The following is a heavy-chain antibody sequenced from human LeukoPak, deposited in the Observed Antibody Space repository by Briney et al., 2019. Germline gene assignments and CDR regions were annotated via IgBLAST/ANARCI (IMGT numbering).Heavy chain of an antibody. D-gene: IGHD6-19*01. CDR2: MNSNSGNT. CDR1: GYTFTSYD. CDR3: ARQGIAVAGTFDY. J-gene: IGHJ4*02. Sequence: ASVKVSCKASGYTFTSYDINWVRQATGQGLEWMGWMNSNSGNTGYAQKFQGRVTMTRNTSISTAYMELSSLRSEDTAVYYCARQGIAVAGTFDYWGQGTLVTVSS. V-gene: IGHV1-8*01.